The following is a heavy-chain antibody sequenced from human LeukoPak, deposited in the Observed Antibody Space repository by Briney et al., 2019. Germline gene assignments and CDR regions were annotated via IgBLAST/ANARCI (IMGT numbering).Heavy chain of an antibody. CDR1: GFHFSSYW. D-gene: IGHD1-20*01. J-gene: IGHJ4*02. Sequence: KTGGSLRLSCAASGFHFSSYWMTWVRQAPGKGLEWVANIKTDGREKYYVDSVKGRFTISRDNAKNSLYLQMSSLRAEDTAVYYCARDGVTGATGNFDYWGQGALVTVSS. V-gene: IGHV3-7*01. CDR3: ARDGVTGATGNFDY. CDR2: IKTDGREK.